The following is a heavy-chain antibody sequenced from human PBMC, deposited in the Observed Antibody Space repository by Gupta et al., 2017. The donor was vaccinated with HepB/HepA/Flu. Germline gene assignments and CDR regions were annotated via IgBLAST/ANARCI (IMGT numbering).Heavy chain of an antibody. CDR3: VREWSDSGWYFDL. V-gene: IGHV3-74*01. CDR1: GFTFSRNW. CDR2: INRDGTSI. J-gene: IGHJ2*01. Sequence: EVQLVESGGGLAHPGGSLRLSCLASGFTFSRNWMHWVRQVPGKELVWVARINRDGTSIDFADSVKGRFTISRDNAKNTVDLHMTSLRDEDTAIYYCVREWSDSGWYFDLWGRGTLVTVSS. D-gene: IGHD6-19*01.